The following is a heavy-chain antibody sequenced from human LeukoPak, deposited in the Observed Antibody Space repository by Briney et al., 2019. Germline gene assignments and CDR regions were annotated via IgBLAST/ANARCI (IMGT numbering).Heavy chain of an antibody. D-gene: IGHD5-24*01. CDR2: SNHSGST. Sequence: SETLSLTCTVSGGSISSSSYYWGWIRQPPGKGLEWIGESNHSGSTNYNPSLKSRVTISVDTSKNQFSLKLSSVTAADTAVYYCARLREMATITDYYYYMVVWGKGTTVTISS. CDR1: GGSISSSSYY. V-gene: IGHV4-39*07. J-gene: IGHJ6*03. CDR3: ARLREMATITDYYYYMVV.